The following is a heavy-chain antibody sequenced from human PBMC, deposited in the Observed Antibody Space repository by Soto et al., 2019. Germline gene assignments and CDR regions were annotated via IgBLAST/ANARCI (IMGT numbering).Heavy chain of an antibody. V-gene: IGHV4-31*03. Sequence: SETPALTSTVSGGSISSGGYYWSWIRQHPGKGLEWIGYIYYSGSTYYNPSLKSRVTISVDTSKNQFSLKLSSVTAADTAVYYCARFYDSSGYYAPDYWGQGTLVTVSS. CDR3: ARFYDSSGYYAPDY. CDR2: IYYSGST. CDR1: GGSISSGGYY. J-gene: IGHJ4*02. D-gene: IGHD3-22*01.